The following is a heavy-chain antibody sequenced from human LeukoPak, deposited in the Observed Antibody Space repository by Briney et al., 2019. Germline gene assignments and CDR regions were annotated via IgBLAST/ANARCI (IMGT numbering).Heavy chain of an antibody. CDR2: IGGGGTT. CDR3: AQDRGARYPFGMDV. J-gene: IGHJ6*02. Sequence: GGSLRLSCAASGPTFSTYAMRWIRQAPGKGLEWVSSIGGGGTTSYADSVKGRFTISRDLSKITVYLQMNSLRAEDTAVYYCAQDRGARYPFGMDVWGQGTTVTVSS. CDR1: GPTFSTYA. D-gene: IGHD2-2*01. V-gene: IGHV3-23*01.